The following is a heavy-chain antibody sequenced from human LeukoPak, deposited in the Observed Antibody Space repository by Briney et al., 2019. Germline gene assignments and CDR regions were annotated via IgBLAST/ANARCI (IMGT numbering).Heavy chain of an antibody. CDR3: AVLHYYAMDV. Sequence: SLRLSCAASGFTFSDYYMSWIRQAPGKGLEWVSGISWNSGTKGYADSVKGRFTISRDNAKNSLYLQMNSLRGEDAALYYCAVLHYYAMDVWGQGTTVTVSS. J-gene: IGHJ6*02. CDR2: ISWNSGTK. V-gene: IGHV3-9*01. CDR1: GFTFSDYY. D-gene: IGHD2-8*01.